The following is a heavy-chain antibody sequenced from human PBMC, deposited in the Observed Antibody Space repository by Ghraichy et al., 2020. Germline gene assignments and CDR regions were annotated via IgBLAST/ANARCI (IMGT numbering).Heavy chain of an antibody. V-gene: IGHV3-64*01. J-gene: IGHJ5*01. CDR2: ISSNGGTT. CDR1: GFTFSTYP. Sequence: GSLRLSCAASGFTFSTYPMHWVRQAPGKGLEYVSAISSNGGTTYYGNSVKGRFTISRDNSKNTLYLQMGSLRAEDMAVYYCVRERGWYDSWGQGTLVTVSS. CDR3: VRERGWYDS.